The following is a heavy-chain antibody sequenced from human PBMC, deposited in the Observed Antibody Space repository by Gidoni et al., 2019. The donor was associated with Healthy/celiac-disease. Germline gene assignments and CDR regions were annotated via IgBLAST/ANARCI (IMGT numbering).Heavy chain of an antibody. Sequence: EVQLVESGGGLVKPGGSLRLSCAASGYTFSSYSMNWVRQAPGKGLEWVSSISSSSSYIYYADSVKGRFTISRDNAKNSLYLQMNSLRAEDTAVYYCARWWGSGYEINYYYGMDVWGQGTTVTVSS. CDR1: GYTFSSYS. D-gene: IGHD5-12*01. V-gene: IGHV3-21*01. CDR3: ARWWGSGYEINYYYGMDV. CDR2: ISSSSSYI. J-gene: IGHJ6*02.